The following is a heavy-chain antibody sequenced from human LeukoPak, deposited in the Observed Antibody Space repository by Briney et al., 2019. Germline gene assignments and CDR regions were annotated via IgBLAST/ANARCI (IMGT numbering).Heavy chain of an antibody. D-gene: IGHD2-2*01. V-gene: IGHV4-34*12. Sequence: ESLSLTCAVYVASFSGYYWSWIRQSPAKGQEWIGEIFHSGSTTYNPSLKSRVTMSIDTSKNHFSLKLSSVTAADTAFYYCARDVRRETHTQHLDYWGQGSLVTVSS. J-gene: IGHJ4*02. CDR1: VASFSGYY. CDR3: ARDVRRETHTQHLDY. CDR2: IFHSGST.